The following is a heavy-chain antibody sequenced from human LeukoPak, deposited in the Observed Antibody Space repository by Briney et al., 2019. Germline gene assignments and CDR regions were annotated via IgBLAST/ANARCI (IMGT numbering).Heavy chain of an antibody. D-gene: IGHD3/OR15-3a*01. V-gene: IGHV4-39*07. CDR1: DDSISTSSHY. CDR2: ISDSGNT. J-gene: IGHJ6*04. CDR3: ARDRAVGYDFWSGYYPDV. Sequence: SETLSLTCTVSDDSISTSSHYWGWIRQPPGKGLEWIGSISDSGNTYYNPSLKTRVTISVDTSEIQFSLKLTSVTAADTAVYYCARDRAVGYDFWSGYYPDVWGKGTTVIVSS.